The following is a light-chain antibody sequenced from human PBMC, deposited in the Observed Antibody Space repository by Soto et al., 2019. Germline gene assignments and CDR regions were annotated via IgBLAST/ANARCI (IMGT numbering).Light chain of an antibody. CDR3: ETWNTNVVV. V-gene: IGLV4-60*02. Sequence: VLTQSSSASASLGSSVKLTCTLSSGHSTYIIAWHQQQPGKAPRYLMKLEGSGSYNKGSGIPDRFSGSSSGADRYLTISNLQFEDEADYYCETWNTNVVVFGGGTKVTVL. CDR2: LEGSGSY. CDR1: SGHSTYI. J-gene: IGLJ2*01.